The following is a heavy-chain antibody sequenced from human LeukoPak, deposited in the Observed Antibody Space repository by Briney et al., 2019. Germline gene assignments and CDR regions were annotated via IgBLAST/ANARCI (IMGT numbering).Heavy chain of an antibody. Sequence: GGSLRLSCAASGFTFNTYAMNWVRQAPGKGLEWVSVIIGNGGGINYADSVRGRFFISRDNAANTLYLQMNSLRVEDTAVYYCAKGRIADGRYSIDFWGQGTLVSVS. V-gene: IGHV3-23*01. CDR2: IIGNGGGI. CDR3: AKGRIADGRYSIDF. CDR1: GFTFNTYA. D-gene: IGHD2-21*01. J-gene: IGHJ4*02.